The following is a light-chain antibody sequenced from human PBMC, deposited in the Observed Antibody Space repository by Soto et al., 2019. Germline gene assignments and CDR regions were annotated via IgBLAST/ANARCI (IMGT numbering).Light chain of an antibody. CDR1: QNINSH. CDR2: AAS. J-gene: IGKJ2*01. V-gene: IGKV1-39*01. Sequence: DIQMTQSPSSLSASIGDRVTITCRASQNINSHLNWYQQKPGKAPKVVIYAASRLQSGVPPRFRGSGSGTEFTLTLSSLEPEDFAAFYIRLSHITTLFTFGKGTKLEIK. CDR3: RLSHITTLFT.